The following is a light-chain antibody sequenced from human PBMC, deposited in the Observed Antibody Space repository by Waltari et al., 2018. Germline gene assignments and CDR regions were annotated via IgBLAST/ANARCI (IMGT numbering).Light chain of an antibody. CDR1: SSNIGAGYD. CDR3: QSYDSSLGGWV. V-gene: IGLV1-40*01. J-gene: IGLJ3*02. CDR2: VNT. Sequence: QSVLTQPPSVSGAPGQRVTISCTGSSSNIGAGYDVHWYLQLPGTAPKPLIYVNTNRPSGVPDRFSGSKSGTSASLAITGLQADDEADYYCQSYDSSLGGWVFGGGTKLTVL.